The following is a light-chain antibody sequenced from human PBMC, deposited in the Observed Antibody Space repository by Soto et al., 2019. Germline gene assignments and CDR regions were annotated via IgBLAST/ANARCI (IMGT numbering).Light chain of an antibody. CDR1: SSDVGGYNY. CDR2: DVS. J-gene: IGLJ2*01. CDR3: SSYTSSSTRV. V-gene: IGLV2-14*01. Sequence: QAVLTQPASVSGSPGQSITISCTGTSSDVGGYNYVSWYQQHPGKAPKLMIYDVSNRPSGVSNRFSGSKSGNTASLTISGLPAEDEADYYCSSYTSSSTRVFGGGTKLTVL.